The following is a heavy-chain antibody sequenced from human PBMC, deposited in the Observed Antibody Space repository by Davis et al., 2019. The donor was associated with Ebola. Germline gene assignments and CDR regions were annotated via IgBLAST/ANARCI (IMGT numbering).Heavy chain of an antibody. CDR1: GFSLSNARMG. CDR3: ARIQGFWSPTWDYFDY. D-gene: IGHD3-3*01. Sequence: SGPTLVKPTETLTLTCTVSGFSLSNARMGVSWIRQPPGKALEWLAHIFSNDEKSYSTSLKSRLTISKDTSKSQVVLTMTNMDPVDTATYYCARIQGFWSPTWDYFDYWGQGTLVTVSS. J-gene: IGHJ4*02. CDR2: IFSNDEK. V-gene: IGHV2-26*01.